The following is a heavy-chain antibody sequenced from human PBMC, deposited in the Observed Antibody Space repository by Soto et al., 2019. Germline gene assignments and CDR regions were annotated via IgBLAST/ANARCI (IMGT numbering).Heavy chain of an antibody. CDR2: FYDGGST. V-gene: IGHV4-59*08. CDR3: AKHGNNWFDP. Sequence: SETLSLTCTVSGDSISRYYWSGIRQPPGKGLEWIGYFYDGGSTNYNPSLKSRVTISVDTSKNLFSLILSSVTAADTAVYYCAKHGNNWFDPWGQGTLVTVSS. CDR1: GDSISRYY. J-gene: IGHJ5*02. D-gene: IGHD2-15*01.